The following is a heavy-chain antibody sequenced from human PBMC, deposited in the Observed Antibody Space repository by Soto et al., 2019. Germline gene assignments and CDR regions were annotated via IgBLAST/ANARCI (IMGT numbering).Heavy chain of an antibody. CDR2: VTPKSGGT. CDR3: AREISGGGTLNWFDP. Sequence: ASVKVSCKASGHNFSDYYIHWVRQAPAQGLEWLGWVTPKSGGTNYAQKFKGRVTMTRDTSSNTVYMDLSGLKSDDTAVFYCAREISGGGTLNWFDPWGQGTLVTVSS. V-gene: IGHV1-2*02. CDR1: GHNFSDYY. J-gene: IGHJ5*02. D-gene: IGHD2-8*02.